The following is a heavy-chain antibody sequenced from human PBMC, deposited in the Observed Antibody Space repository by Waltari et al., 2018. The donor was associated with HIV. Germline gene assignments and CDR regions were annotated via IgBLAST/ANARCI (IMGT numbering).Heavy chain of an antibody. D-gene: IGHD2-21*02. Sequence: EVHLVESGGGLVQPGRSLRLSCTASGFNFGASAVTWFRQAPGKGLEWVGFIRSKPYGGTREYAASVKGRFTISRDDSKNIAFLQMDSLKIEDTAVYYCARGVNLRCTGDCYSAYWGQGTLVTVSS. J-gene: IGHJ4*02. V-gene: IGHV3-49*03. CDR2: IRSKPYGGTR. CDR3: ARGVNLRCTGDCYSAY. CDR1: GFNFGASA.